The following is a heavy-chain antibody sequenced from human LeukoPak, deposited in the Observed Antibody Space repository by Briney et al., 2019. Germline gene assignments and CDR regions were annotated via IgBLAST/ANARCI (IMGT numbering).Heavy chain of an antibody. CDR2: MNPDSGNT. CDR1: GYRFTSYD. D-gene: IGHD5-12*01. J-gene: IGHJ4*02. V-gene: IGHV1-8*02. Sequence: ASVKVSCKASGYRFTSYDINWVRQATGQGLEWMGWMNPDSGNTGYAQKFQGRVTMTRNTSISTAYMELSSLRSEDTAVYYCARGVFKHSGYVRFDYFDYWGQGTLVTVSS. CDR3: ARGVFKHSGYVRFDYFDY.